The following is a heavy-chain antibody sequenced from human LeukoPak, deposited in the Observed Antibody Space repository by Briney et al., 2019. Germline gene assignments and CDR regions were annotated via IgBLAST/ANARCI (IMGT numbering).Heavy chain of an antibody. J-gene: IGHJ4*02. CDR3: ARDCSGDGCPFDY. CDR2: IIPIFGTA. CDR1: GGTFSSYA. Sequence: ASVKVSCKASGGTFSSYAINWVRQAPGQGLDWMGGIIPIFGTANYAQKFQGRVTITADESTSTAYMELSSLRSEDTAVYYCARDCSGDGCPFDYWGQGTLVTVSS. V-gene: IGHV1-69*01. D-gene: IGHD2-15*01.